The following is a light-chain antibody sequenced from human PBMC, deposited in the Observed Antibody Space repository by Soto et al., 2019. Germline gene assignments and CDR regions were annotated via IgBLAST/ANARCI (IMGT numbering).Light chain of an antibody. CDR3: QQYGSSPALT. CDR2: GAS. CDR1: QSVSSN. V-gene: IGKV3-15*01. J-gene: IGKJ4*01. Sequence: ETVMTQSPATLSVSPGERATLSCRASQSVSSNLAWYQQKPGQAPRLLIYGASTRATGIPARFSGSGSGTDFTLTISRLEPEDFAVYYCQQYGSSPALTFGGGTKVDIK.